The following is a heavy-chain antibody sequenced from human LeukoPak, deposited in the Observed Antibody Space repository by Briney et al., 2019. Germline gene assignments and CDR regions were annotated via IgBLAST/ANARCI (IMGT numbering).Heavy chain of an antibody. V-gene: IGHV3-7*01. CDR3: ARDRGSSGWYEFDY. J-gene: IGHJ4*02. CDR2: IKHDGSEK. D-gene: IGHD6-19*01. Sequence: GGSLRLSCATSRFTFSTYWMTWVRQAPGKGLEWVASIKHDGSEKYYADSMEGRFTISRDNTKNSLYLQMNSLRAEDTAVYYCARDRGSSGWYEFDYWGQGTLVTVSS. CDR1: RFTFSTYW.